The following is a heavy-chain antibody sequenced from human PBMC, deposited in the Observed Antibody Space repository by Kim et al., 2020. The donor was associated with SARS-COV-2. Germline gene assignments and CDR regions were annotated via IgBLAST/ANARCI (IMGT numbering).Heavy chain of an antibody. CDR1: GVNFGAYA. Sequence: GRSLRLSCAASGVNFGAYAMHWVRQAPGKGLEWVSGISWDSNSIGYADCVKGRFTISRDNAKNSLYLQMNSLGTDDTALYYCAKAVGSGIATPGLDYWGQGTLVTVSS. V-gene: IGHV3-9*01. D-gene: IGHD6-13*01. CDR2: ISWDSNSI. CDR3: AKAVGSGIATPGLDY. J-gene: IGHJ4*02.